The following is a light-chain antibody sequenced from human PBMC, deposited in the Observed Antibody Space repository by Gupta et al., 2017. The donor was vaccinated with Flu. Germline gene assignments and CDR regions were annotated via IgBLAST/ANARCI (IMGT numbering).Light chain of an antibody. CDR3: SSYTSSITLV. V-gene: IGLV2-14*01. J-gene: IGLJ1*01. CDR2: DVS. Sequence: SALPPPASVSGSPGPSISISCTGTNNDVGGYNSVSWYQHHSGKAPKLLIYDVSKWPSGVSHRFSGSKSGNTASLTISGLQAEDEADYYCSSYTSSITLVFGTGTKVNVL. CDR1: NNDVGGYNS.